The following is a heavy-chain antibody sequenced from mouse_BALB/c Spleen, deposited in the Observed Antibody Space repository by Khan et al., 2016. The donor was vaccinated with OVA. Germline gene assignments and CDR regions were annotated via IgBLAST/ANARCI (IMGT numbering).Heavy chain of an antibody. J-gene: IGHJ4*01. CDR2: ISSGGSYT. Sequence: EVELVESGGGLVKPGGSLKLSCATSGFTFSSYAMSWVRQTPEKRLEWVATISSGGSYTYYPDSVKGRFAISRDNAKNTLYLQMSSLRSEDTAMYYCARRYDGYYGGAMDYWGQGTSVTVSS. V-gene: IGHV5-9-3*01. CDR3: ARRYDGYYGGAMDY. D-gene: IGHD2-3*01. CDR1: GFTFSSYA.